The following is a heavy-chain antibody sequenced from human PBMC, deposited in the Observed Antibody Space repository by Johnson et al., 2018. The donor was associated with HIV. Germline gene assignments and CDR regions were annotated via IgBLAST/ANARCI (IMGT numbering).Heavy chain of an antibody. D-gene: IGHD2-2*01. CDR3: ARGWEYCSSTSCPTPDAFDI. J-gene: IGHJ3*02. CDR1: GFTFSSYA. Sequence: QVQLVESGGGLVQPGGSLRLSCAASGFTFSSYAMSWVRQAPGKGLEWVAVISYDGSNKYYADPVKGRFTISRDNSKNTLYLQMNSLRAEDTAVYYCARGWEYCSSTSCPTPDAFDIWGQGTMVTVSS. V-gene: IGHV3-30-3*01. CDR2: ISYDGSNK.